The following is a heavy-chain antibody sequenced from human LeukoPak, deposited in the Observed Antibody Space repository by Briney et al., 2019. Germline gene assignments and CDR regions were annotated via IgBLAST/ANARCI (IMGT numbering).Heavy chain of an antibody. D-gene: IGHD4-17*01. V-gene: IGHV5-51*01. Sequence: GESLKISCKASGYKFTNYWIGWVRQMPGKGLEWMTIIYPGDSQTRYSPSLQGQVTISADKSLDTMYLQWNSLKASDTAMYYCARALRTGQGDYVPVLWGQGTLVIVSS. CDR2: IYPGDSQT. CDR1: GYKFTNYW. J-gene: IGHJ4*02. CDR3: ARALRTGQGDYVPVL.